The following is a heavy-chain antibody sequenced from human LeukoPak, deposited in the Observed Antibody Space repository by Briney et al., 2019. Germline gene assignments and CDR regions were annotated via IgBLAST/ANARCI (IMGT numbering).Heavy chain of an antibody. CDR2: IYYSGST. V-gene: IGHV4-39*01. CDR3: ARRIVVTRGFDY. CDR1: SGSISSSSYY. Sequence: PSETLSLTCTVSSGSISSSSYYWGWIRQPPGKGLEWIGSIYYSGSTYYNPSLKSRVTISVDTSKNQFSLKLSSVTAADTAVYYCARRIVVTRGFDYWGQGTLVTVSS. D-gene: IGHD4-23*01. J-gene: IGHJ4*02.